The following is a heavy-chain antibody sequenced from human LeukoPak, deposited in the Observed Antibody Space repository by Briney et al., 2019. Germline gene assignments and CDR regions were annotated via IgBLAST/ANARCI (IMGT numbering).Heavy chain of an antibody. CDR3: ATTSRYFDH. Sequence: GASLKISCRGSGYSFTTYWIGWVRQMPGKGLEWMGIIYPGDSETRYSPSFQGQVTISADKSISTTYLQWTSLKASGTAIYYCATTSRYFDHWGQGTLVTVSP. J-gene: IGHJ4*02. CDR1: GYSFTTYW. CDR2: IYPGDSET. V-gene: IGHV5-51*01. D-gene: IGHD6-6*01.